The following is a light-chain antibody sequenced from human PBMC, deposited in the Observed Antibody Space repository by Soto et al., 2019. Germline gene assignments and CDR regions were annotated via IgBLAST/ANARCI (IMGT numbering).Light chain of an antibody. Sequence: DIQMTQSPSSVSASVGDTVTITCRASQAVSTWLAWYQQKPGGAPKLLIYAASTLQSGVPSRFSGSGSGTDFTLTISSLQPEDFASYYCQQSFSTPPTFGQGTKVDIK. CDR2: AAS. CDR1: QAVSTW. V-gene: IGKV1-12*01. CDR3: QQSFSTPPT. J-gene: IGKJ1*01.